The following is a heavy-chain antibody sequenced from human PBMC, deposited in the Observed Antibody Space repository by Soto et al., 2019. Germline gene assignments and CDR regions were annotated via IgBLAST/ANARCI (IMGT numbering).Heavy chain of an antibody. V-gene: IGHV1-8*01. CDR2: MNPNSGNT. CDR3: ARDSAEAANFYYYYYYYMDV. D-gene: IGHD2-15*01. Sequence: ASVKVSCKASGYTFTSYDINWVRQATGQGLEWMGWMNPNSGNTGYAQKFQGRVTMTRNTSISTAYMELSSLRSEDTAVYYCARDSAEAANFYYYYYYYMDVWGKGTTVTVSS. CDR1: GYTFTSYD. J-gene: IGHJ6*03.